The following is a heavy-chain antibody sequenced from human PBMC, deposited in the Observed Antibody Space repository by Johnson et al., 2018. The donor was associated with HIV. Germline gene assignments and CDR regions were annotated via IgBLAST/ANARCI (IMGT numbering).Heavy chain of an antibody. CDR1: GFSVSNTY. J-gene: IGHJ3*01. CDR2: IYSGGST. D-gene: IGHD6-13*01. Sequence: MLLVESGGGLVQPGGSLSLSCGASGFSVSNTYMNWVRQAPGKGLEWVSVIYSGGSTYYADSVRGRFTISRDDSKNTLYLQMNNLRVDDTGVYYCARDGYSQQLPLGDAFDVWGHGTLVTVSS. CDR3: ARDGYSQQLPLGDAFDV. V-gene: IGHV3-66*01.